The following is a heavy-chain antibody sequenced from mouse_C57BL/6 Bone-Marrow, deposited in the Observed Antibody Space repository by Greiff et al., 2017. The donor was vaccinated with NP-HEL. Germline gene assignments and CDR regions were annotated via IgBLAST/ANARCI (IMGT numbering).Heavy chain of an antibody. CDR3: AREGSTTGFAY. CDR2: IDPSDSYT. D-gene: IGHD1-1*01. Sequence: VQLQQSGAELVKPGASVKLSCKASGYTFTSYWMQWVKQRPGQGLAWIGEIDPSDSYTNYNQKFKGKATLTVDTSSSTAYMQLSSLTSEDSAVYYCAREGSTTGFAYWGQGTLVTVSA. J-gene: IGHJ3*01. CDR1: GYTFTSYW. V-gene: IGHV1-50*01.